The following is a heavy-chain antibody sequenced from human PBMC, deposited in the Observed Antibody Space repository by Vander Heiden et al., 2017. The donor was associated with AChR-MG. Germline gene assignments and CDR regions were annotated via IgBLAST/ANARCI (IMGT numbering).Heavy chain of an antibody. Sequence: EVQLVESGGGLVQPGGSLRLSCAASGFPFSSYSMNWVRQAPGKGLEWVSYISSSSSTIYYADSVKGRFTISRDNAKNSLYLQMNSLRDEDTAVYYCARDDYGDYNPSYGMDVWGQGTTVTVSS. CDR2: ISSSSSTI. CDR1: GFPFSSYS. J-gene: IGHJ6*02. CDR3: ARDDYGDYNPSYGMDV. V-gene: IGHV3-48*02. D-gene: IGHD4-17*01.